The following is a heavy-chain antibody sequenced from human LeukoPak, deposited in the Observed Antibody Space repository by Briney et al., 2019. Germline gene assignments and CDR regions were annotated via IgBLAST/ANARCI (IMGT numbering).Heavy chain of an antibody. CDR3: ARGGAMIRGVFDY. D-gene: IGHD3-10*01. J-gene: IGHJ4*02. CDR1: GFTVSSNY. CDR2: IYSGGST. Sequence: GGSLRLSCIASGFTVSSNYMTWVRQARGKGLEWVSIIYSGGSTYYADSVKGRFTISRDNSKNTLYLQMNSLRAEDTAVYYCARGGAMIRGVFDYWGQGTLVTVSS. V-gene: IGHV3-66*01.